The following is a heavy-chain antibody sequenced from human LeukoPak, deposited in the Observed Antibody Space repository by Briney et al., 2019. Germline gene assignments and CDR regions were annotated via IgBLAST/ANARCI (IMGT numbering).Heavy chain of an antibody. J-gene: IGHJ4*02. CDR3: AGGYDYHFDY. CDR1: GGSISSGDYY. V-gene: IGHV4-30-4*01. Sequence: SQTLSVTCTVSGGSISSGDYYWSWIRQPPGKGLEWIGYIYYTGSTYYKPSLKSRVTISVDTSKNQFSLKLSSVTGADTAVYYCAGGYDYHFDYWGQGTLVTASS. CDR2: IYYTGST. D-gene: IGHD5-12*01.